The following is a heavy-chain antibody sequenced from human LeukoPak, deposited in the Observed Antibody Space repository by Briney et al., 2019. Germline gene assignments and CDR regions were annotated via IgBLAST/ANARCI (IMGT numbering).Heavy chain of an antibody. J-gene: IGHJ4*02. CDR3: ARASEEYYYDSSGYPIEV. Sequence: PSETLSLTXTVSGGSISSYYWSWIRQPAGKGLEWIGRIYTSGSTNYNPSLKSRVTMSVDTSKNQFSLKLSSVTAADTAVYYCARASEEYYYDSSGYPIEVWGQGTLVTVSS. V-gene: IGHV4-4*07. CDR2: IYTSGST. D-gene: IGHD3-22*01. CDR1: GGSISSYY.